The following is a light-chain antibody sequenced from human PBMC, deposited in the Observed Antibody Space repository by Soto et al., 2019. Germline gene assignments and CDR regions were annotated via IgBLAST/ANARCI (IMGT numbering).Light chain of an antibody. CDR1: QSVSSN. V-gene: IGKV3-15*01. CDR3: HQYNNWLALT. Sequence: EIVMTQSPATLSVSPGERATLSCRASQSVSSNLAWYQQKPGQAPRLLIYGASTRATGIPARFSGSGSGTEFTPTISSLQSEDSAVYYCHQYNNWLALTFGGGTKVDIK. J-gene: IGKJ4*01. CDR2: GAS.